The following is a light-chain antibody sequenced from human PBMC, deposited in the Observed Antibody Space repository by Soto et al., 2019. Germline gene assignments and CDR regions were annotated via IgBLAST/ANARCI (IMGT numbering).Light chain of an antibody. V-gene: IGKV1-27*01. CDR2: AAS. CDR3: QKYNSAPYT. CDR1: QGISNY. J-gene: IGKJ2*01. Sequence: DIQMTQSPSSLSASVGDRVTITCRATQGISNYLAWYQQKPGRVPKLLIYAASTLQSEVPSRFSGSGSGTDFTLTISSLQPEDVATYYGQKYNSAPYTFGQGTKLEIK.